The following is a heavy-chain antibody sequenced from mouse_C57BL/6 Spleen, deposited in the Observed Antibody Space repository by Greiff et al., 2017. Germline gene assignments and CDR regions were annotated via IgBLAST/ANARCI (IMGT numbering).Heavy chain of an antibody. CDR2: IDPSDSET. CDR1: GYTFTSYW. Sequence: QVQLQQPGAELVKPGASVKMSCKASGYTFTSYWITWVKQRPIQGLEWIGNIDPSDSETHYNQKFKDKATLTVDTSSSTAYMQLSSLTSEDSAFYYCARYDGSPFAYWGQGTLVTVSA. V-gene: IGHV1-52*01. D-gene: IGHD2-2*01. CDR3: ARYDGSPFAY. J-gene: IGHJ3*01.